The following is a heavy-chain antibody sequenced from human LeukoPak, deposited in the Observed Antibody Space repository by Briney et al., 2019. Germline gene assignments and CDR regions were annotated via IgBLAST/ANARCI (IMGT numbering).Heavy chain of an antibody. V-gene: IGHV3-30*04. CDR1: GFPFSDYT. J-gene: IGHJ4*01. Sequence: PGGTLRLSCTASGFPFSDYTMHWIRQAPGKGLEWVAVISYDATQKYCVDSVQGRFTISRDNSRNTLYLQMNSLRPLAAAFYFFPRAPSAAVHNLDYWGQGNLVTVSS. CDR3: PRAPSAAVHNLDY. D-gene: IGHD1-26*01. CDR2: ISYDATQK.